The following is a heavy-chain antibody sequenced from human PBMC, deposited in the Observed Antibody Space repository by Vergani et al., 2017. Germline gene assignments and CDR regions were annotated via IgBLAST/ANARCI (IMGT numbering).Heavy chain of an antibody. CDR2: ISSSSSYI. CDR1: GFTFSSYS. V-gene: IGHV3-21*01. CDR3: ARDALDPYRLRALYYYYGMDV. D-gene: IGHD2-2*01. Sequence: EVQLVESGGGLVKPGGSLRLSCAASGFTFSSYSMNWVRQAPGKGLEWVSSISSSSSYIYYADSVKGRFTISRDNAKNSLYLQMNSLRAEDTAVYYCARDALDPYRLRALYYYYGMDVWGQGTTVTVSS. J-gene: IGHJ6*02.